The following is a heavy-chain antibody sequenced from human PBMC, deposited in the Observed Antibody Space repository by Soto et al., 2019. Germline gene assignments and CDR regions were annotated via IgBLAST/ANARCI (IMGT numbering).Heavy chain of an antibody. CDR3: ASSNIAATGFYYYGMDV. Sequence: SETLSLTCTVSGGSISSYYWSWIRQPPGKGLEWIGYIYYSGSTNYNPSLKSRVTISVDTSRNQFSLKLSSVTAADTAVYYCASSNIAATGFYYYGMDVWGRGTTVT. CDR1: GGSISSYY. V-gene: IGHV4-59*01. J-gene: IGHJ6*02. CDR2: IYYSGST. D-gene: IGHD6-13*01.